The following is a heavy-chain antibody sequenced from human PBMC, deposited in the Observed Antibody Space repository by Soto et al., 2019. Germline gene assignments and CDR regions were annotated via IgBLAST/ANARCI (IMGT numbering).Heavy chain of an antibody. J-gene: IGHJ4*02. Sequence: PSETLSLTCSVSGGSISSYYWSWIRQSPEKGLEWIGYISHSWCSDYNPSLMSRVTISVYTSNIQFSLKLSSVTASYTAMYYCVRHPVLKSPSSYWGQGTLVTVSS. V-gene: IGHV4-59*08. CDR3: VRHPVLKSPSSY. CDR1: GGSISSYY. D-gene: IGHD6-6*01. CDR2: ISHSWCS.